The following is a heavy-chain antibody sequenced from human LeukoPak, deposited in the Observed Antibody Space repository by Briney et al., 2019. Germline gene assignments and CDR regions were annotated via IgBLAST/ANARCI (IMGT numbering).Heavy chain of an antibody. V-gene: IGHV3-9*01. CDR2: ISWNSGSI. J-gene: IGHJ4*02. Sequence: GGSLRLSCAASGFTFDDYAMHWVRQAPGKGLEWVSGISWNSGSIGYADSVKSRFTISRDNAKNSLYLQMNSLRAEDTALYYCAKDIGYSYGPHFDYWGQGTLVTVSS. D-gene: IGHD5-18*01. CDR3: AKDIGYSYGPHFDY. CDR1: GFTFDDYA.